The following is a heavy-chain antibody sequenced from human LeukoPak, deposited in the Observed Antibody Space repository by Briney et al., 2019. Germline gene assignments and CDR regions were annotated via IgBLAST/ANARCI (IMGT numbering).Heavy chain of an antibody. CDR2: ISSSSSTI. CDR3: ARVRGSYASDY. V-gene: IGHV3-48*01. D-gene: IGHD3-16*01. Sequence: PGGSLRLSCTASGFTFSTYDMSWVRQAPGKGLEWLSYISSSSSTIYYADSVKGRITISRDNAKNSLYLQMNSLRAEDTALYYCARVRGSYASDYWGQGTLVTVSS. J-gene: IGHJ4*02. CDR1: GFTFSTYD.